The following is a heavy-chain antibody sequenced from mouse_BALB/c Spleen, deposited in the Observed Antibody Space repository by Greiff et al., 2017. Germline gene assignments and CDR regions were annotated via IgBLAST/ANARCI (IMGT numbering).Heavy chain of an antibody. Sequence: EVKLQESGPGLVKPSQSLSLTCTVTGYSITSDYAWNWIRQFPGNKLEWMGYISYSGSTSYNPSLKSRISITRDTSKNQFFLQLNSVTTEDTATYYCARGYRGAWFAYWGQGTLVTVSA. J-gene: IGHJ3*01. CDR3: ARGYRGAWFAY. CDR2: ISYSGST. V-gene: IGHV3-2*02. D-gene: IGHD2-14*01. CDR1: GYSITSDYA.